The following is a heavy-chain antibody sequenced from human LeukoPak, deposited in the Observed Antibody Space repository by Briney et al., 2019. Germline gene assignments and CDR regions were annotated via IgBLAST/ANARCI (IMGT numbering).Heavy chain of an antibody. CDR1: GFTFSSYG. CDR3: ARDSSRRPQNYDISTSFSTDY. J-gene: IGHJ4*02. V-gene: IGHV3-33*01. Sequence: TGGSLRLSCAASGFTFSSYGMHWVRQAPGKGLEWVAVIWYDGSNKYYADSVKGRFTISRDNSKNTLYLQMNSLRAEDTAVYYCARDSSRRPQNYDISTSFSTDYWGQGTLVTVSS. CDR2: IWYDGSNK. D-gene: IGHD3-9*01.